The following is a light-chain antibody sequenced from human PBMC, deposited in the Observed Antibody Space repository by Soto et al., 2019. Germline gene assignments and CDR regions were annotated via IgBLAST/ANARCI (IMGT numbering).Light chain of an antibody. CDR3: QQTYSTPHT. V-gene: IGKV1-39*01. J-gene: IGKJ2*01. CDR2: AAI. CDR1: QTITTY. Sequence: DIQMTQSPSSLSSSVGDIFTITCRASQTITTYLNWYQHKPGKAPKLLIYAAISLQSGVPSRLSGSGSGTDFTLTISSLQPEDFATYYCQQTYSTPHTFGQGTKVDIK.